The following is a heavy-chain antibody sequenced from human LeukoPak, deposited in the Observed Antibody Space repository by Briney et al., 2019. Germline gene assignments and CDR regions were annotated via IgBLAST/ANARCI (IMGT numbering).Heavy chain of an antibody. J-gene: IGHJ4*02. Sequence: SETLSLTCSVSGDSVSSAGYHWSWIRQAPGKGLEWIGHSGSPSYNPSLKSRVMISIDTSKNQFSLKVSTVTAADTAVYYCATYYVGEGGRGHWGPGTLVTVSS. CDR3: ATYYVGEGGRGH. CDR1: GDSVSSAGYH. V-gene: IGHV4-61*08. D-gene: IGHD2-21*01. CDR2: SGSP.